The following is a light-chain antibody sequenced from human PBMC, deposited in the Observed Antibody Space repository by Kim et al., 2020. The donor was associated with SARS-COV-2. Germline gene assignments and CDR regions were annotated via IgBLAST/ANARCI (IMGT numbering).Light chain of an antibody. V-gene: IGKV3-11*01. CDR2: EAS. J-gene: IGKJ1*01. CDR3: QHRSNWPWT. Sequence: LSPGERVTLSCRASQSVSSYLAWYQQKPGQAPRLLIYEASNRATSIPARFSGSGSGTDFTLTINSLEPEDFAVYYCQHRSNWPWTFGQGTKVDIK. CDR1: QSVSSY.